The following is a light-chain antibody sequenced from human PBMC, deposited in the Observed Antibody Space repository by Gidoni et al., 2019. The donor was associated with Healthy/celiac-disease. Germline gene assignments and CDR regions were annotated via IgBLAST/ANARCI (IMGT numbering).Light chain of an antibody. V-gene: IGKV1-8*01. CDR3: QQYYSYPGS. CDR1: KGISSY. J-gene: IGKJ2*04. Sequence: AIRMTKSPSSFSASTGERVTITCRASKGISSYLAWYQQKPGKAPKLLIYAASTLQSGVPSRFSGSGSGTDFTLTISCLQSEDFATYYCQQYYSYPGSFGQXTKLEIK. CDR2: AAS.